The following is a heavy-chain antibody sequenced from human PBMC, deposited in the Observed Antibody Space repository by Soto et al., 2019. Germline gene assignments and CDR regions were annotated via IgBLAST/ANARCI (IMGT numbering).Heavy chain of an antibody. CDR1: GFTFSDYY. CDR3: ARGEPAYSSSLRYFDY. D-gene: IGHD5-18*01. J-gene: IGHJ4*02. Sequence: GSLRLSCAASGFTFSDYYMSWIRQAPGKGLEWVSYISGTSTYTTYADSVEGRFTISRDNAKNSLYLQMNGLRADDTALYYCARGEPAYSSSLRYFDYWGQGTLVTVSS. CDR2: ISGTSTYT. V-gene: IGHV3-11*05.